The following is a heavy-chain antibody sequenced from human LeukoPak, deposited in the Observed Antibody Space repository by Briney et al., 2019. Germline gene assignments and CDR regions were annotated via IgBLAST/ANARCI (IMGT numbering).Heavy chain of an antibody. CDR1: GGSISTYY. CDR2: INHSGST. J-gene: IGHJ4*02. V-gene: IGHV4-34*01. Sequence: SETLSLTCTVSGGSISTYYWSWIRQPPGKGLEWIGEINHSGSTNYNPSLKSRVTISVDTSKNQFSLKLSSVTAADTAVYYCAKSSGWQVRDSYYFDYWGQGTLVTVSS. CDR3: AKSSGWQVRDSYYFDY. D-gene: IGHD6-19*01.